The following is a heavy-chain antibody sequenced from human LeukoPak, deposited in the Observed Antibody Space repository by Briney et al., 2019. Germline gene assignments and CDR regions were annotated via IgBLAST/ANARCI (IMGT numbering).Heavy chain of an antibody. CDR3: ARVEDYDILTGFDY. V-gene: IGHV3-66*01. CDR2: IYSGGST. J-gene: IGHJ4*02. Sequence: GGSLRLSCAASEFSVGSNYMTWVRQAPGKGLEWVSLIYSGGSTYYADSVKGRFTISRDNSKNTLYLQMNSLRAEDTAVYYCARVEDYDILTGFDYWGQGTLVTVSS. CDR1: EFSVGSNY. D-gene: IGHD3-9*01.